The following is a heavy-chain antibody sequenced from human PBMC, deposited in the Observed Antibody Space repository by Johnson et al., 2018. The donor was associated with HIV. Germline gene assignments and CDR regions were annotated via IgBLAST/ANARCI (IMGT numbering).Heavy chain of an antibody. CDR2: ISWNSGSI. Sequence: VQLVESRGGLVHPGGSLRLSCGASGFTFDDYAMHWVRQAPGKGLEWVSGISWNSGSIGYADSVKGRFTISRDNAKNSLYLQMNSLRAEDTAVYYCASDHYDSSGYYPEAFDIWGKGTMVTVSS. CDR3: ASDHYDSSGYYPEAFDI. J-gene: IGHJ3*02. V-gene: IGHV3-9*01. D-gene: IGHD3-22*01. CDR1: GFTFDDYA.